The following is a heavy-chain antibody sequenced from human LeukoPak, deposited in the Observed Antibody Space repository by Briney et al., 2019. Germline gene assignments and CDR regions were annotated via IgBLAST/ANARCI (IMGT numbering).Heavy chain of an antibody. Sequence: GGSLRLSCAASGFTVSSNYMSWVRQALGKGLEWVSVIYSGGSTYYADSVKGRFTISRDNSKNTLYLQMNSLRAEDTAVYYCARAGGYSYGFDYWGQGTLVTVSS. CDR1: GFTVSSNY. CDR2: IYSGGST. V-gene: IGHV3-53*01. J-gene: IGHJ4*02. D-gene: IGHD5-18*01. CDR3: ARAGGYSYGFDY.